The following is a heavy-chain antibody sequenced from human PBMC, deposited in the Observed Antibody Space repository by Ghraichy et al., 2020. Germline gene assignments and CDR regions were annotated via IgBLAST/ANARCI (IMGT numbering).Heavy chain of an antibody. D-gene: IGHD3-10*01. CDR1: GFTFSSHA. Sequence: GGSLRLSCAASGFTFSSHAMGWVRQAPGKGLEWVSAISGNAANTYYADSVNGRFTISRDNSKNTLYLQMNSLRAGDTAVYYCAPRGVNVNYEWGFFDYWGQGTLVTVSS. J-gene: IGHJ4*02. V-gene: IGHV3-23*01. CDR2: ISGNAANT. CDR3: APRGVNVNYEWGFFDY.